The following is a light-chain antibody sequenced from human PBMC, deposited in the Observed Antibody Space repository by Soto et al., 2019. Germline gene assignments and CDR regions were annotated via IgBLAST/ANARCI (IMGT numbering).Light chain of an antibody. V-gene: IGKV1-8*01. CDR2: AAS. CDR3: QQYYSYPHT. J-gene: IGKJ1*01. CDR1: QGISSY. Sequence: AIRLTQSPAALAASTGDRVPITDRAIQGISSYLAWYQQKPGQAPNLLIYAASTLQTGVPSRYSGSGSGTDFTLTISCLQSEDFATYYCQQYYSYPHTFGQGTKVDIK.